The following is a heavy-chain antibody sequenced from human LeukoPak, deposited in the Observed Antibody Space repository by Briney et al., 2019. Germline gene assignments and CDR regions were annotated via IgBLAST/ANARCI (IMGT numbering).Heavy chain of an antibody. CDR2: ISSSSSYI. Sequence: GGSLRLSCAASGFTFSSYSMNWVRQAPGKGLEWVSSISSSSSYIYYADSVKGRFTISRDNSKNTLYLQMNSLRAEDTAVYYCAKDRYLAAAFYFDYWGQGTLVTVSS. D-gene: IGHD6-13*01. CDR3: AKDRYLAAAFYFDY. J-gene: IGHJ4*02. CDR1: GFTFSSYS. V-gene: IGHV3-21*01.